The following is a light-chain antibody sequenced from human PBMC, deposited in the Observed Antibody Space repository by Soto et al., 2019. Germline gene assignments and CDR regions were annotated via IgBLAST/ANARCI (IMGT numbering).Light chain of an antibody. CDR3: QQFNSYPLT. CDR1: QGISSF. CDR2: VAS. V-gene: IGKV1-9*01. J-gene: IGKJ4*01. Sequence: DIQLTQSPSFLSASVGDRVTITCRASQGISSFLAWYQQKPGKAPNLLIYVASTLHSGVPSRFSGSGSGTEFTLTISSLQPEDFATYYCQQFNSYPLTFGGGTKVEIK.